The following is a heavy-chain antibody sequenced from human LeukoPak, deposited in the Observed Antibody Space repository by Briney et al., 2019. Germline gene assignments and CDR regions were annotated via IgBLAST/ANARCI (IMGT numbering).Heavy chain of an antibody. Sequence: SVKVSCKASGGTFTSYAISWVRQAPGQGLEWKGGIIPIFGTANYAQKFQGRVTITADESTSTAYMELSSLRSEDPSVYYCARAYGWRRDYFDYWGQGTLVTVSS. V-gene: IGHV1-69*01. CDR2: IIPIFGTA. D-gene: IGHD3-10*01. CDR1: GGTFTSYA. J-gene: IGHJ4*02. CDR3: ARAYGWRRDYFDY.